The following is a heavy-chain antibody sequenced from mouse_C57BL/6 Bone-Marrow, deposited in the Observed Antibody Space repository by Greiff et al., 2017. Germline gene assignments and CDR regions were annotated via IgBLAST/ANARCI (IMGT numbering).Heavy chain of an antibody. V-gene: IGHV1-26*01. CDR1: GYTFTDYY. Sequence: EVQLQQSGPELVKPGASVKISCKASGYTFTDYYMNWVKQSHGKSLEWIGDINPNNGGTSYNQKFKGKATLTVDKSSSTAYMELRSLTSEDSAVYYCARDDGSSYEGYWGQGTTLTVSS. CDR2: INPNNGGT. D-gene: IGHD1-1*01. CDR3: ARDDGSSYEGY. J-gene: IGHJ2*01.